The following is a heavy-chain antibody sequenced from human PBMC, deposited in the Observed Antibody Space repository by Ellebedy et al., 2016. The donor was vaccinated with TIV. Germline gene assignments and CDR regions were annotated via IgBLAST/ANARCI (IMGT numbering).Heavy chain of an antibody. CDR1: GGSISSYY. Sequence: GSLRLSCTVSGGSISSYYWSWIRQPPGKGLEWIGYIYYSGSTNYNPSLKSRVTISVDTSKNQFSLKLSSVTAADTAVYYCARGWRWLANSSGYYFDYWGQGTLVTVSS. J-gene: IGHJ4*02. D-gene: IGHD5-24*01. V-gene: IGHV4-59*01. CDR2: IYYSGST. CDR3: ARGWRWLANSSGYYFDY.